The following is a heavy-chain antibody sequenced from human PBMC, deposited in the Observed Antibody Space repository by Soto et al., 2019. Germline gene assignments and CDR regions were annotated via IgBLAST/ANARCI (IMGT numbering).Heavy chain of an antibody. CDR3: ARERGPYGSSWQGSNWFDP. V-gene: IGHV1-69*13. CDR1: GGTFSSYA. J-gene: IGHJ5*02. CDR2: IIPIFGTA. Sequence: GASVKVSCKASGGTFSSYAISWVRQAPRQGLEWMGGIIPIFGTANYAQKFQGRVTITADESTSTAYMELSSLRSEDTAVYYCARERGPYGSSWQGSNWFDPWGQGTLVTVSS. D-gene: IGHD6-13*01.